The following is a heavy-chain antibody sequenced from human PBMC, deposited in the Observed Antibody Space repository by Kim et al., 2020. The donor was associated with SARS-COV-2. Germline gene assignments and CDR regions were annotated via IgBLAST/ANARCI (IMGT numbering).Heavy chain of an antibody. D-gene: IGHD6-13*01. CDR1: GGSSNSYI. CDR3: ASETTGIVADGPYYYYAMDV. J-gene: IGHJ6*02. V-gene: IGHV1-69*13. CDR2: IIPVLRKT. Sequence: SVKVSCKASGGSSNSYIISWVRQVPGQGLEWVGGIIPVLRKTNYEQKFQGRVTITADDSTNTAYMELNSLRFEDTAIYYCASETTGIVADGPYYYYAMDVWGQGTTVTVSS.